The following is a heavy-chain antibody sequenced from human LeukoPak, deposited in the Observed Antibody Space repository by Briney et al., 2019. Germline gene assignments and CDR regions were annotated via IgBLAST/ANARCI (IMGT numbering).Heavy chain of an antibody. CDR1: GFAFSSDN. J-gene: IGHJ3*01. Sequence: SGGSLRLSCAASGFAFSSDNMVWVRQAPGKGLEWLAYISGSSTTIYYTDSVKGRISISGDNAKSSLYLQVNSLRAEDTAVYYCARVAVYNSGWYRLFLGAFDVWGQGTMVTVSS. CDR2: ISGSSTTI. CDR3: ARVAVYNSGWYRLFLGAFDV. V-gene: IGHV3-48*04. D-gene: IGHD6-19*01.